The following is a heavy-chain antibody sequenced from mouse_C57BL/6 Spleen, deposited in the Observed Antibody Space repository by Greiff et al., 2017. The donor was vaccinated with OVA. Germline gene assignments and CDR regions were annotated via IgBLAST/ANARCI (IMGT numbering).Heavy chain of an antibody. J-gene: IGHJ4*01. D-gene: IGHD1-1*01. CDR2: INPSTGGT. CDR3: SNGSTTVVGDYAMAY. CDR1: GYSFTGYY. Sequence: VQLKQSGPELVKPGASVKISCKASGYSFTGYYMNWVKQRPEKSLEWIGEINPSTGGTTYNQKFKAKATLTVDKSSSTAYMQLKSLTSADAAVYYYSNGSTTVVGDYAMAYWGQGTSVTVSA. V-gene: IGHV1-42*01.